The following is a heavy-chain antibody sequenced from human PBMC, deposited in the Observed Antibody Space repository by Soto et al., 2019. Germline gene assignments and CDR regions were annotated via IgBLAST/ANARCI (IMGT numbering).Heavy chain of an antibody. D-gene: IGHD2-8*02. CDR2: IIPVSGTA. CDR1: GGTFSSYV. CDR3: APVARAVALVGWFDP. V-gene: IGHV1-69*01. Sequence: QVHLEQSGAEVKKPGSSVKVSCKFSGGTFSSYVIIWVRQAPGQGLEWMGGIIPVSGTANYAQKFHGRVTISADAAPNTAYMELSSVRFDDTAVYYCAPVARAVALVGWFDPWGQGTLVTVSS. J-gene: IGHJ5*02.